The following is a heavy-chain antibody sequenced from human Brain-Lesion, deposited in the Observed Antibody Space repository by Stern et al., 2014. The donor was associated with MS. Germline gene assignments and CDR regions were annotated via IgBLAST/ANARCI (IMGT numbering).Heavy chain of an antibody. CDR1: GNTFTNRY. D-gene: IGHD4-17*01. V-gene: IGHV1-45*02. Sequence: VQLVESGAEVKKTGSSVKVSCQASGNTFTNRYLHWVRQAPGQALEWMGWITPFTGNTNYAQNFQDRVTITMDRSMSTAYMGLSSLRSDDTAIYFCAEGGSYGFVYWGQGTLVTVSS. J-gene: IGHJ4*02. CDR2: ITPFTGNT. CDR3: AEGGSYGFVY.